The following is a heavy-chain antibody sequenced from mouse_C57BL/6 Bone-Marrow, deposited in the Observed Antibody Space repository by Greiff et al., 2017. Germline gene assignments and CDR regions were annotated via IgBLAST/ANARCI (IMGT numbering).Heavy chain of an antibody. V-gene: IGHV14-4*01. J-gene: IGHJ1*03. D-gene: IGHD1-1*01. Sequence: EVQLQQSGAELVRPGASVKLSCTASGFNIKDDYMHWVKQRPEQGLEWIGWIDPENGDTEYASKFQGKATLTADTSSNTAYLQLSSLTSEDAAGYYCTTDYYGSSYGDWYFDGWGTGTSVTGSA. CDR2: IDPENGDT. CDR3: TTDYYGSSYGDWYFDG. CDR1: GFNIKDDY.